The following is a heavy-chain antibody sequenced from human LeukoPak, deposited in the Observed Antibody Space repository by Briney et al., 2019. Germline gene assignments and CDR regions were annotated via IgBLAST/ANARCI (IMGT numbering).Heavy chain of an antibody. D-gene: IGHD3-22*01. Sequence: GGSLRLSCAASGFTFSSYSMNWVRQAPGKGLEWVSYISSSGTTIYSADSVTGRFTISRDNPKNSLFLQMNSLRAEDTAVYFCARDNRGYYDSSGHFDYWGQGTLVTVSS. CDR1: GFTFSSYS. J-gene: IGHJ4*02. V-gene: IGHV3-48*04. CDR3: ARDNRGYYDSSGHFDY. CDR2: ISSSGTTI.